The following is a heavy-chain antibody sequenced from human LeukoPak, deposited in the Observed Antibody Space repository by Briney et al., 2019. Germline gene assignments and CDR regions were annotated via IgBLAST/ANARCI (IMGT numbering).Heavy chain of an antibody. D-gene: IGHD3-16*02. CDR3: ARVVWGSYRYAN. V-gene: IGHV4-59*01. CDR1: GGSISSYY. J-gene: IGHJ4*02. CDR2: IYYSGST. Sequence: SETLSLTCTVSGGSISSYYWSWIRQPPGKGLEWIGYIYYSGSTNYNPSLKSRVTISVDTSKNQFSLKLSSVTAADTAVYCCARVVWGSYRYANWGQGTLVTVSS.